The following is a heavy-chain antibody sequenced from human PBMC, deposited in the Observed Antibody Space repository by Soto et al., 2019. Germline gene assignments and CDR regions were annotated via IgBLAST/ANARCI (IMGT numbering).Heavy chain of an antibody. CDR1: GFPFTGYW. V-gene: IGHV3-74*01. J-gene: IGHJ4*02. CDR3: ATVFEH. CDR2: VDSAGSGT. Sequence: VPLVESGGGSVQPGGSLRLSCAASGFPFTGYWMHWVRQVPGKGPVWVARVDSAGSGTSYADSVKGRFTISRDNAKNTVSLQMASLRGEATAVYYCATVFEHWGQGIAVTVSS.